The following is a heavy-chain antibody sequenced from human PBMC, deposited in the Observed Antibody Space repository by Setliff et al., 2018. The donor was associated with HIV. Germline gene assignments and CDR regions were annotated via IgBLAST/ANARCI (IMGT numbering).Heavy chain of an antibody. CDR1: GDSISSGSYY. J-gene: IGHJ4*02. Sequence: SETLSLTCTVSGDSISSGSYYWSWIRQPAGKGLEWIGRIYTSGSTSYNPSLKSRVTISVDTSRNQFSPNLNSVTAADTAVYYCARESPRNYYYNFWSGYPSYFDYWGQGTLVTVSS. D-gene: IGHD3-3*01. V-gene: IGHV4-61*02. CDR2: IYTSGST. CDR3: ARESPRNYYYNFWSGYPSYFDY.